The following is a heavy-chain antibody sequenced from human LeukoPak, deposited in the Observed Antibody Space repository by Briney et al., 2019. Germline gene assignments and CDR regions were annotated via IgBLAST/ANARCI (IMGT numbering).Heavy chain of an antibody. J-gene: IGHJ4*02. V-gene: IGHV3-23*01. D-gene: IGHD3-10*01. Sequence: WGYLRASSAVSGFTFSSYAMSWVRQTPGKGLEWGSSISSRGNNIYYADSVKGRFTISRDNSKNTLYLQMNSLRAEDTAVYYCVPEVRGGIFDYWGQGTLVTVSS. CDR3: VPEVRGGIFDY. CDR1: GFTFSSYA. CDR2: ISSRGNNI.